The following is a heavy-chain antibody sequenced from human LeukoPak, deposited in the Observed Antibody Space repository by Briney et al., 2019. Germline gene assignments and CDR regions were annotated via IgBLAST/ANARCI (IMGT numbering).Heavy chain of an antibody. D-gene: IGHD1-26*01. CDR3: ARKVGAPIPMNWFDP. V-gene: IGHV4-39*07. CDR1: GGSISSSSYY. CDR2: IYYSGST. Sequence: PSETLSLTCTVSGGSISSSSYYWGWIRQPPGKGLEWIGSIYYSGSTYYNPSLKSRVTISVDTSKNQFSLKLSSVTAADTAVYYCARKVGAPIPMNWFDPWGQGTLVTVSS. J-gene: IGHJ5*02.